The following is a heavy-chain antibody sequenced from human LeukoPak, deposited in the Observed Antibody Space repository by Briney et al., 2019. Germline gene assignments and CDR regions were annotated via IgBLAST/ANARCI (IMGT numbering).Heavy chain of an antibody. CDR1: GYSFTSYW. CDR3: ARLTMVRGVIRSFDY. V-gene: IGHV5-51*01. Sequence: PGESLKISCKGSGYSFTSYWIGWVRQMPGKGLEWMGIIYPGDSDTRYSPSFQGQVTISADKSTSTAYLQWSSLKASDTAMYYCARLTMVRGVIRSFDYWGQGTLVTVSS. J-gene: IGHJ4*02. CDR2: IYPGDSDT. D-gene: IGHD3-10*01.